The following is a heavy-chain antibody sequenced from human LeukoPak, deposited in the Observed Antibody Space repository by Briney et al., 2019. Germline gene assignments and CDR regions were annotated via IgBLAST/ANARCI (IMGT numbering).Heavy chain of an antibody. CDR1: GYRLNELS. CDR2: FDPEEGKT. V-gene: IGHV1-24*01. J-gene: IGHJ4*02. D-gene: IGHD5-12*01. Sequence: GASVKVSCKVSGYRLNELSIQWVRQGPGKGLEWMGGFDPEEGKTIYAQKLQGRVSMTEDTSTDTAFMELRSLRSEDTAVYYCATNTYNGYAIDSWGQGTLITVSS. CDR3: ATNTYNGYAIDS.